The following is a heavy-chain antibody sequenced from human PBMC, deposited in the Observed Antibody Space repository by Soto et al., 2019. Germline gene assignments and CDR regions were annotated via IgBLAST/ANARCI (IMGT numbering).Heavy chain of an antibody. CDR1: GFTFSSYG. CDR3: AKLQQQLVPGDY. D-gene: IGHD6-13*01. V-gene: IGHV3-30*18. Sequence: SLILSCAASGFTFSSYGMHWVRQAPGKGLEWVAVISYDGSNKYYADSVKGRFTISRDNSKNTLYLQMNSLRAEDTAVYYCAKLQQQLVPGDYWGQGTLVTVSS. CDR2: ISYDGSNK. J-gene: IGHJ4*02.